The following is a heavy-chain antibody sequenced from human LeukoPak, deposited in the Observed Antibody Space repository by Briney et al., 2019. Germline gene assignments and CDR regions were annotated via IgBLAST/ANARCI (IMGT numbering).Heavy chain of an antibody. D-gene: IGHD6-19*01. CDR1: GDSSSNSIYY. CDR3: AREYTLYRSGWFLDY. Sequence: SETLSLTCTVSGDSSSNSIYYWGWIRQPPGKGLEWIGTIDYSGSIYYNPSLKSRATISIDTSKNQFSLKLSSVTAADTAMYYCAREYTLYRSGWFLDYWGQGTVDTVSS. J-gene: IGHJ4*02. V-gene: IGHV4-39*07. CDR2: IDYSGSI.